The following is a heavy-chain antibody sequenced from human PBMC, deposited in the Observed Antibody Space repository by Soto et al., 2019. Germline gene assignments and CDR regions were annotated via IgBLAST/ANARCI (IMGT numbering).Heavy chain of an antibody. V-gene: IGHV1-69*02. Sequence: QVQLVQSGAEVKKPGSSVKVSCKASGGTFSSYTISWVRQAPGQGLEWMGRIIPILGIANYAQKFQGRVTXTXAKATSTAYMELSSLRSEDTAVYYCARGGDGYNFGYWGQGTLVTVSS. J-gene: IGHJ4*02. D-gene: IGHD5-12*01. CDR2: IIPILGIA. CDR1: GGTFSSYT. CDR3: ARGGDGYNFGY.